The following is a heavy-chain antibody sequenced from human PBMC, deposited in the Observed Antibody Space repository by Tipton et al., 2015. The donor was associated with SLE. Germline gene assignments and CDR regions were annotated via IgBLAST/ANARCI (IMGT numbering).Heavy chain of an antibody. V-gene: IGHV4-38-2*01. CDR1: GYSISSGYY. CDR3: ARRADYGDRNCFDP. D-gene: IGHD4-17*01. J-gene: IGHJ5*02. CDR2: IYHSGNT. Sequence: TLSLTCAVSGYSISSGYYWAWIRQPPGKGLGWIGSIYHSGNTYYNPSLKSRVTISVDTSKNQLSLKLTSVTAADTAVYYCARRADYGDRNCFDPWGQGTLVTVSS.